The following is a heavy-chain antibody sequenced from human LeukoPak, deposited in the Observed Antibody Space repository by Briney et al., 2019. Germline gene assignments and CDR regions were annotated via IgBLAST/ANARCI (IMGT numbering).Heavy chain of an antibody. CDR2: ISGNGGST. D-gene: IGHD3-10*01. J-gene: IGHJ4*02. Sequence: GGSLRLSCAASGFTFSRCAMSWVRQAPGKGLEWVSAISGNGGSTYHADSVKGRFTIFRDNSKNTLSLQMNSLRAEDTAVYYCAKVSYHYYGSGSYVLDYWGQGTLVTVSS. CDR1: GFTFSRCA. V-gene: IGHV3-23*01. CDR3: AKVSYHYYGSGSYVLDY.